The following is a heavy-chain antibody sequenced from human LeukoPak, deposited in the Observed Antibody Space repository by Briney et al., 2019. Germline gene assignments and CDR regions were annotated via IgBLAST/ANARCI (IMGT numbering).Heavy chain of an antibody. CDR1: GGSFSGYY. V-gene: IGHV4-34*01. D-gene: IGHD2-8*01. CDR2: INHSGST. J-gene: IGHJ5*02. CDR3: ARNGEFCLDL. Sequence: ASETLSLTCAVYGGSFSGYYWSWIRQPPGKGLEWIGEINHSGSTNYNPSLKSRVTISVDKSKNQLSLILSSVTAADTAVYFCARNGEFCLDLWGQGTLVTVSS.